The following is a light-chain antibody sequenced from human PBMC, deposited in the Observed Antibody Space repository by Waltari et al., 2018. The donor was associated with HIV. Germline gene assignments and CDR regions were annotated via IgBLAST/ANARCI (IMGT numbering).Light chain of an antibody. J-gene: IGLJ3*02. CDR1: NIGSKS. V-gene: IGLV3-21*04. Sequence: SYVLTQPPSVSVAPAKTDGLTCGGDNIGSKSVHWYQHRPGQAPILVIYDDTDRPSGIPERFSGSASWNTATLTVNSVEAGDEADYYCQVWDTDTDHWVFGGGTRLTVL. CDR2: DDT. CDR3: QVWDTDTDHWV.